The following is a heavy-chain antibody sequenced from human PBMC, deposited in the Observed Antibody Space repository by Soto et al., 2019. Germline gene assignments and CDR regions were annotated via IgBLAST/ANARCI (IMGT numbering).Heavy chain of an antibody. J-gene: IGHJ6*02. CDR1: GGTFSSYA. CDR2: IIPIFGTA. CDR3: ARGAPADYGDYVGPYYYYYGMDV. Sequence: SVKVSCKASGGTFSSYAISWVRQAPGQGLKWMGGIIPIFGTANYAQKFQGRVTITADESTSTAYMELSSLRSEDTAVYYCARGAPADYGDYVGPYYYYYGMDVWGQGTSVTVSS. D-gene: IGHD4-17*01. V-gene: IGHV1-69*13.